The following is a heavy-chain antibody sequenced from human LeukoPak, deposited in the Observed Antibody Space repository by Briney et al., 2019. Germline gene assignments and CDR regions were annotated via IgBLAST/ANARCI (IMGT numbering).Heavy chain of an antibody. CDR2: ISYDGRNK. CDR1: GFTFNNYG. J-gene: IGHJ4*02. CDR3: ARAPTIFGVVKEYYFDY. D-gene: IGHD3-3*01. V-gene: IGHV3-30*03. Sequence: GGSLRLSCAASGFTFNNYGMHWVRQAPGKGLEWVAVISYDGRNKHYPDSVKGRFTISRDISTDTLWLQMNSLRAEDTAVYYCARAPTIFGVVKEYYFDYWGQGTLVTVSS.